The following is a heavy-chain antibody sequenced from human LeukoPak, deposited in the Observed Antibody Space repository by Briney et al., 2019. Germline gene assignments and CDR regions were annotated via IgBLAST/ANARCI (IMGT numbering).Heavy chain of an antibody. CDR1: GGTFSSYV. V-gene: IGHV1-69*05. CDR2: IIPIFGTA. J-gene: IGHJ4*02. Sequence: GASVKVSCKASGGTFSSYVISWVRQAPGQGLEWMGGIIPIFGTANYAQKLQGRVTMTTDTSTSTAYMELRSLRSDDTAVYYCARDHSLAVAGTFDYWGQGTLVTVSS. CDR3: ARDHSLAVAGTFDY. D-gene: IGHD6-19*01.